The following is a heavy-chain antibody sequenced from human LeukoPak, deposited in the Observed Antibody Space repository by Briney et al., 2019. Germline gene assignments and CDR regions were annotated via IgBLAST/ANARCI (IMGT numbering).Heavy chain of an antibody. CDR3: ARDVGGAGSH. Sequence: PGGSLRLSCAASGFTFSRYWMHWVRQAPGEGLVWVSRIDEHGTTIDYEDSVRDRLTISRDNAKNTLYLHMNSLRAEDTAMYYCARDVGGAGSHWGQGSLVTVSS. J-gene: IGHJ4*02. V-gene: IGHV3-74*01. D-gene: IGHD3-10*01. CDR2: IDEHGTTI. CDR1: GFTFSRYW.